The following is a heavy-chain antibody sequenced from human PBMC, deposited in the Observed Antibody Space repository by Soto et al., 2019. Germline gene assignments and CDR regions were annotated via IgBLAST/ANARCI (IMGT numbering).Heavy chain of an antibody. D-gene: IGHD4-17*01. J-gene: IGHJ6*02. Sequence: GGSLRLSCAASGFTFSMYWMHWVRQAPGKGLLWVSRINGDGTDTTYADSVKGRFTISRDNAKNTLYLQMNSLKTEDTAVYYCTTGRADYGGAYYYGMDVWGQGTTVTVSS. CDR3: TTGRADYGGAYYYGMDV. V-gene: IGHV3-74*03. CDR1: GFTFSMYW. CDR2: INGDGTDT.